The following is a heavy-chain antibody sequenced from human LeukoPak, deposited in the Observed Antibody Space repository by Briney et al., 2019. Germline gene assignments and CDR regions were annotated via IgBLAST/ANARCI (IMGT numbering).Heavy chain of an antibody. D-gene: IGHD3-9*01. V-gene: IGHV3-48*04. Sequence: GGSLRLSCAASGFTFSSYSMNWVRQAPGKGLEWVSYISSSSSTIYYADSVKGQFTISRDNAKNSLFLQMNSLRAEDTAVYYCARGDDILTGSKYFDYWGQGTLVTVSS. CDR2: ISSSSSTI. J-gene: IGHJ4*02. CDR1: GFTFSSYS. CDR3: ARGDDILTGSKYFDY.